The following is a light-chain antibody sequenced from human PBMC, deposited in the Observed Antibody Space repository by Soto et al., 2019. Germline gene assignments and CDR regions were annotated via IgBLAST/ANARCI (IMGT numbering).Light chain of an antibody. CDR2: GAS. V-gene: IGKV3-20*01. CDR1: PSVNIY. Sequence: TQSPATLSVSPGERATLSCRASPSVNIYLAWYQQKPGQAPRLLIYGASSRATGIPDRFSGSGSGTDFTLTINRLEPEDFAVYYCQQYGSSPNTFGQGTRLEIK. CDR3: QQYGSSPNT. J-gene: IGKJ5*01.